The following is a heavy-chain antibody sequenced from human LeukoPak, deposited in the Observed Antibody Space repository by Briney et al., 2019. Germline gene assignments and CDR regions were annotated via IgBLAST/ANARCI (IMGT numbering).Heavy chain of an antibody. D-gene: IGHD2-2*02. Sequence: GGSLRLSCAASGFTFSSYWMSWVRQASGKGLEWVANIKQDGSEKYYVDSVKGRFTISRDNAKNSLYLQMNSLGAEDTAVYYCARSGCSSTSCSTAHYYYYYMDVWGKGTTVTVSS. CDR3: ARSGCSSTSCSTAHYYYYYMDV. CDR1: GFTFSSYW. J-gene: IGHJ6*03. V-gene: IGHV3-7*01. CDR2: IKQDGSEK.